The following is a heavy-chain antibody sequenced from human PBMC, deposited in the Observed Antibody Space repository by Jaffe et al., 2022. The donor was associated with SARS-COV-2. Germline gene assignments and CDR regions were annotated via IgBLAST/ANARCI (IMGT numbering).Heavy chain of an antibody. J-gene: IGHJ3*02. CDR3: ARDLGDYGDYSLDDAFDI. CDR2: IYYSGST. D-gene: IGHD4-17*01. V-gene: IGHV4-30-4*01. CDR1: GGSISSGDYY. Sequence: QVQLQESGPGLVKPSQTLSLTCTVSGGSISSGDYYWSWIRQPPGKGLEWIGYIYYSGSTYYNPSLKSRVTISVDTSKNQFSLKLSSVTAADTAVYYCARDLGDYGDYSLDDAFDIWGQGTMVTVSS.